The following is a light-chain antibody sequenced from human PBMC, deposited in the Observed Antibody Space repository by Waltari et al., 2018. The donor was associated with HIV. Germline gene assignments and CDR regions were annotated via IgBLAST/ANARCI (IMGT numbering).Light chain of an antibody. V-gene: IGLV2-14*01. CDR3: SSHTISSTV. CDR1: SSDVGGDNY. Sequence: QSALTQPASVSGSPGPALTISRNGNSSDVGGDNYVSWYQQHPGKAPKLMIYDVSNRPSGVSNLFSGSMSGNTASLTISGLQAEDEADYYCSSHTISSTVFGGVTKLTVL. CDR2: DVS. J-gene: IGLJ2*01.